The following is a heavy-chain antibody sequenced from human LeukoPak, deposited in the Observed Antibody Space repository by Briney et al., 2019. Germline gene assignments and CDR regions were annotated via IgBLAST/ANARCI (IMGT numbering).Heavy chain of an antibody. D-gene: IGHD6-19*01. Sequence: GGSLRLSCAASGFTVSSKYMSWVRQAPGKGLEWVSAISGTDDSTYYADSVKGRFTISRDNSKNTLYLQINSLRAEDTALYYCAKDRTSGWYAPFDYWGQGTLVTVSS. CDR3: AKDRTSGWYAPFDY. J-gene: IGHJ4*02. V-gene: IGHV3-23*01. CDR1: GFTVSSKY. CDR2: ISGTDDST.